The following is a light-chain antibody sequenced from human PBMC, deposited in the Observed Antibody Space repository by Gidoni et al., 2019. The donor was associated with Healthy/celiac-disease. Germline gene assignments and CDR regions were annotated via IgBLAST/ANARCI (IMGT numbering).Light chain of an antibody. CDR1: SSDMRCYTY. CDR3: SSYTSSRTWV. J-gene: IGLJ3*02. CDR2: EVS. Sequence: HSALTQPASGWWSPGQPLTISCTGTSSDMRCYTYVSWYHQQPGKVPKLMISEVSYRPSGVSHRFSCSTYGNTASLTISGLQAEDEADYYCSSYTSSRTWVFGGGTKLTVL. V-gene: IGLV2-14*01.